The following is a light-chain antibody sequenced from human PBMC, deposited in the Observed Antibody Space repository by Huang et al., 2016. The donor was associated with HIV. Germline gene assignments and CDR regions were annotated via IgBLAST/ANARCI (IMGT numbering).Light chain of an antibody. CDR1: PCMSNN. CDR3: QQYNNGPPEGT. J-gene: IGKJ3*01. Sequence: SGARWESGTLSCRGGPCMSNNIAGYEPEPGQAATLLIYGASTRATGIPARFTGSGAGTVFTLTINSLQSEDFAIYYCQQYNNGPPEGTVGPGTQVDMK. CDR2: GAS. V-gene: IGKV3-15*01.